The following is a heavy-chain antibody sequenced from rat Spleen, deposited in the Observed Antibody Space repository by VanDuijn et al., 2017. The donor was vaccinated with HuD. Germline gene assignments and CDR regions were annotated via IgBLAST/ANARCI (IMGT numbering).Heavy chain of an antibody. CDR1: GFIFRKYD. Sequence: EVQLVESGGGLVQPGRSLKISCTASGFIFRKYDMAWVRQAPTKGLEWVASISPSGGSTYYRDSVKGRFIVSRDNAKTTLYLQMDSLRSEDTATYYCERRYYSGPLSVGFDYWGQGVMVTVSS. CDR3: ERRYYSGPLSVGFDY. CDR2: ISPSGGST. V-gene: IGHV5-25*01. D-gene: IGHD1-1*01. J-gene: IGHJ2*01.